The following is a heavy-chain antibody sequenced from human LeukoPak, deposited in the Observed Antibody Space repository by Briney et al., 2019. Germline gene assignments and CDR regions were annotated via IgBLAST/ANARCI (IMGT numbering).Heavy chain of an antibody. CDR2: IYSGGST. Sequence: GGSLRLSCAASGFTFSSYAMSWVRQAPGKGLEWVSVIYSGGSTYYADSVKGRFTISRDNSKNTLYLQMNSLRAEDTAVYYCARDVHSNHNFDYWGQGTLVTVSS. J-gene: IGHJ4*02. D-gene: IGHD4-11*01. CDR1: GFTFSSYA. V-gene: IGHV3-53*01. CDR3: ARDVHSNHNFDY.